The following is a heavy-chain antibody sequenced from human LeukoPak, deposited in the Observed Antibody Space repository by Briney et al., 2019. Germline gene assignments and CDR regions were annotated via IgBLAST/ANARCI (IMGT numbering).Heavy chain of an antibody. Sequence: GGSLRLSCAASGFTFSSYGMHWVRQAPGKGLEWVAFIRYDGSNKYYADSVKGRFTISRDNSKNTLYLQMNSLRAEDTAVYYCAKTPLGPRLLWFGEFQLYFDYWGQGTLVTVSS. CDR1: GFTFSSYG. CDR3: AKTPLGPRLLWFGEFQLYFDY. V-gene: IGHV3-30*02. CDR2: IRYDGSNK. J-gene: IGHJ4*02. D-gene: IGHD3-10*01.